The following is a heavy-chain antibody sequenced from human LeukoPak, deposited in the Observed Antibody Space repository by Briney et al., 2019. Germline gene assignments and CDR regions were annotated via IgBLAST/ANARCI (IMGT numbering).Heavy chain of an antibody. CDR3: ARGVEYYHDSSGYQYYYYYMDV. J-gene: IGHJ6*03. CDR1: GGSFSGYY. Sequence: PSGTLSLTCAVYGGSFSGYYWSWIRQPPGKGLEWIGEINHSGSTNYNPSLKSRVPISVDTSKNQFSLKLRSVTAADTAVYYCARGVEYYHDSSGYQYYYYYMDVWGKGTTVTVSS. D-gene: IGHD3-22*01. CDR2: INHSGST. V-gene: IGHV4-34*01.